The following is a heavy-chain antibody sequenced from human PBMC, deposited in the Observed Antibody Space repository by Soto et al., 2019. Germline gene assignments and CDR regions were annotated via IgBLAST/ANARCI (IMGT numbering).Heavy chain of an antibody. D-gene: IGHD2-2*01. J-gene: IGHJ5*02. CDR1: GYTFTSYG. CDR3: AIPMGGYCSSTSCFFGWFDP. CDR2: ISAYNGNT. V-gene: IGHV1-18*01. Sequence: QVQLVQSGAEVKKPGASVKVSCKASGYTFTSYGISWVRQAPGQGLEWMGWISAYNGNTNYAQKLQGRVTMTTDTSTSKAYMELRSLRSDDTAVYYCAIPMGGYCSSTSCFFGWFDPWGQGTLVTVSS.